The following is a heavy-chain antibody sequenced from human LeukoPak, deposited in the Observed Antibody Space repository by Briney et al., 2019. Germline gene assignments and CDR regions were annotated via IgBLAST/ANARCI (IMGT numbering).Heavy chain of an antibody. CDR1: GFTFSSYS. V-gene: IGHV3-48*01. CDR2: ISGSGSTQ. D-gene: IGHD7-27*01. Sequence: GGSLRLSCAASGFTFSSYSMNWVRQAPGKGLEWVSYISGSGSTQYYADSVKGRFTISRDNGKNSLSLQMNSLRAEDTAVYYCARDLNWAFDYWGQGTLVTVSS. J-gene: IGHJ4*02. CDR3: ARDLNWAFDY.